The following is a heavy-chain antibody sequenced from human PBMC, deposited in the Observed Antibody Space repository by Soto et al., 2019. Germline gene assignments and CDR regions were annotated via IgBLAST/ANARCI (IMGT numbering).Heavy chain of an antibody. V-gene: IGHV3-30*18. CDR1: GFTFSSYG. Sequence: GGSLRLSCAASGFTFSSYGMHWVRQAPGKGLEWVAVISYDGSNKYYADSVKGRFTISRDNSKNTLYLQMNSLRAEDTAVYYCAKDRGPLVRPAAAIHSYWGQGTLVTVSS. CDR2: ISYDGSNK. J-gene: IGHJ4*02. D-gene: IGHD2-2*02. CDR3: AKDRGPLVRPAAAIHSY.